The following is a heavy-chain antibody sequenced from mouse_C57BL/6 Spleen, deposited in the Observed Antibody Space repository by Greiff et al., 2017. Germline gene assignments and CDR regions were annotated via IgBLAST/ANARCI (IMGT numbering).Heavy chain of an antibody. CDR3: ARDSYWYFDV. V-gene: IGHV5-17*01. Sequence: EVQRVESGGGLVKPGGSLKLSCAASGFTFSDSGMHWVRQAPEKGLEWVAYISSGSSTIYYADTVKGRFTISRDNAKNTLFLQMTSLRSEDTAMYYCARDSYWYFDVWGTGTTVTVSS. CDR2: ISSGSSTI. CDR1: GFTFSDSG. J-gene: IGHJ1*03.